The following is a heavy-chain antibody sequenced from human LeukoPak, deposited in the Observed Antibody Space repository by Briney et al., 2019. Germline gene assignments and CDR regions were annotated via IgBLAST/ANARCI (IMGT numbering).Heavy chain of an antibody. V-gene: IGHV4-4*02. J-gene: IGHJ3*02. CDR3: AREGDGYNFDAFDI. CDR2: IYHSGST. Sequence: SETLSLTCAVSGGSISSSNWWSWVRQPPGKGLEWIGEIYHSGSTNYNPSLKSRVTISVDTSKNQFSLKLSSVTAADTAVYYCAREGDGYNFDAFDIWGQGTMVTVSS. CDR1: GGSISSSNW. D-gene: IGHD5-24*01.